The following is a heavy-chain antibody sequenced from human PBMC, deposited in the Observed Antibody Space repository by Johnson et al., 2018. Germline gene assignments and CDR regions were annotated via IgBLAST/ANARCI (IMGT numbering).Heavy chain of an antibody. D-gene: IGHD3-22*01. Sequence: VQLLESGGVVVQPGGSLRLSCAASGFTFDDYTMHWVRQAPGKGLEWVAVISYDGSNKYYADSVKGRFTISRDNSKNTLYLQRNSLRAEDTAVYYCAKGTMILWDVWGQGTMVTVSS. CDR3: AKGTMILWDV. J-gene: IGHJ3*01. CDR2: ISYDGSNK. CDR1: GFTFDDYT. V-gene: IGHV3-30*18.